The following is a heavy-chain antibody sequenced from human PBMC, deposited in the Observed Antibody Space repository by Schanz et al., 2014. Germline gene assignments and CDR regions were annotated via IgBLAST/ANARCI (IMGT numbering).Heavy chain of an antibody. CDR3: ARPLGPNYYYYGLDV. CDR1: GFTFSTYA. Sequence: VQLVESGGVVVQPGGSLRLSCAASGFTFSTYAMTWVRQAPGKGLEWVSSISIRGGNTYYTDSVKGRFTISRDNAKNTLYLQMNSLRAEDTAVYYCARPLGPNYYYYGLDVWGQGTTVTVSS. V-gene: IGHV3-23*04. CDR2: ISIRGGNT. J-gene: IGHJ6*02.